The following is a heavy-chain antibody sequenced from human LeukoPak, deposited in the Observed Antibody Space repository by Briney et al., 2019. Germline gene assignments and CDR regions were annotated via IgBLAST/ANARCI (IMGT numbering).Heavy chain of an antibody. V-gene: IGHV4-59*01. CDR2: IYYSGST. CDR3: AREFNDILTGHRDHDAFDI. D-gene: IGHD3-9*01. J-gene: IGHJ3*02. Sequence: SETLSLTCTVSGGSISSYYWSWIWQPPGKGLEWIGYIYYSGSTNYNPSLKSRVTISVDTSKNQFSLKLSSVTAADTAVYYCAREFNDILTGHRDHDAFDIWGQGTMVTVSS. CDR1: GGSISSYY.